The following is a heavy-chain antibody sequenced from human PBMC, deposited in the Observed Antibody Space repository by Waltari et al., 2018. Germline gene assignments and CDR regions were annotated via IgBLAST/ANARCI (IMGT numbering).Heavy chain of an antibody. CDR1: GGSFSGYY. V-gene: IGHV4-34*01. CDR2: INHSGST. Sequence: QVQLQQWGAGLLKPSETLSLTCAVYGGSFSGYYWSWIRPPPGKGLEWIGEINHSGSTNYNPSLKRRVTISVDTSKNQFSLKLSSVTAADTAVYYCARTGYCSSTSCSAGWFDPWGQGTLVTVSS. CDR3: ARTGYCSSTSCSAGWFDP. J-gene: IGHJ5*02. D-gene: IGHD2-2*01.